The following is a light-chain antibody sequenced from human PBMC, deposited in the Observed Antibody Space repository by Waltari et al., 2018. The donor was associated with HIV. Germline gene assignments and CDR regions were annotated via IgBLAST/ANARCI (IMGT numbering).Light chain of an antibody. J-gene: IGKJ1*01. CDR3: QQYNNWPPWT. Sequence: EIVMTQSPATLSVSPGERATPSCRASQSVSSNLAWYQQKPGQAPRLLIYGASTRATGITARFSGSGSGTEFTLTISSLQSEDCAVYYCQQYNNWPPWTFGQGTKVEIK. V-gene: IGKV3-15*01. CDR2: GAS. CDR1: QSVSSN.